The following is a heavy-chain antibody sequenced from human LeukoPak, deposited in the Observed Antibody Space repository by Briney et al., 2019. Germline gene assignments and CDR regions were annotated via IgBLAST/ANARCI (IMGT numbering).Heavy chain of an antibody. CDR3: ARGGGNAGFDY. Sequence: GGSLRLSCAASGFTVSNNYMNWVRQAPGKGLEWVSSISSSSSYIYYADSVKGRFTISRDNARNSLYLQMNSLRAEDTAVYYCARGGGNAGFDYWGQGTLVTLSS. CDR1: GFTVSNNY. CDR2: ISSSSSYI. D-gene: IGHD4-23*01. V-gene: IGHV3-21*01. J-gene: IGHJ4*02.